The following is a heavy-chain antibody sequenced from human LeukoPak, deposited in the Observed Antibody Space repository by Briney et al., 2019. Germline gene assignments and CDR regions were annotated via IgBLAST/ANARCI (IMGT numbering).Heavy chain of an antibody. CDR2: XYXXDSDT. CDR3: ARRLGYYYDSSGYFAPDAFDI. J-gene: IGHJ3*02. Sequence: ESXXIXXKGSGYSFTSXWXXXXRXMPGKGXXXXXXXYXXDSDTRYRPSFQGQVTISADKSISTAYLQWSSLKASDTAMYYCARRLGYYYDSSGYFAPDAFDIWGQGTMVTVSS. D-gene: IGHD3-22*01. CDR1: GYSFTSXW. V-gene: IGHV5-51*01.